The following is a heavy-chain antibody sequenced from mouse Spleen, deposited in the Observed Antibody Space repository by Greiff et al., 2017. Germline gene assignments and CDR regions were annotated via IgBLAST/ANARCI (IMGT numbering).Heavy chain of an antibody. CDR1: GYTFTSYW. CDR3: ARRDYYGSSPWFAY. D-gene: IGHD1-1*01. Sequence: QVQLKQPGAELVKPGASVKLSCKASGYTFTSYWMHWVKQRPGRGLEWIGRIDPSDSYTNYNQKFKGKATLTVDKSSSTAYMQLSSLTSEDSAVYYCARRDYYGSSPWFAYWGQGTLVTVSA. J-gene: IGHJ3*01. CDR2: IDPSDSYT. V-gene: IGHV1-69*02.